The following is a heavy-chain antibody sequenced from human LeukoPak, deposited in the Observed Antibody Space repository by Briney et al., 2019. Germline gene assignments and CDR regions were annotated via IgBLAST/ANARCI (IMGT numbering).Heavy chain of an antibody. D-gene: IGHD3-3*01. CDR1: GFTFSSYA. J-gene: IGHJ4*02. V-gene: IGHV3-30-3*01. CDR2: ISYDGSNK. CDR3: AREADYDFWSGYYITSPSPNYYFDY. Sequence: GGSLRLSCAASGFTFSSYAMHWVRQAPGKGLEWVAVISYDGSNKYYADSVKGRFTISRDNSKNTLYLQMNSLRAEDTAVYYCAREADYDFWSGYYITSPSPNYYFDYWGQGTLVTVSS.